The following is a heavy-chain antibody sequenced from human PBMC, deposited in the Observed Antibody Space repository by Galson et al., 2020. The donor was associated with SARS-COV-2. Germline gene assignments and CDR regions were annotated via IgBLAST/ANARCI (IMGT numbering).Heavy chain of an antibody. J-gene: IGHJ5*02. CDR3: TRGSNSSPFYHFDP. V-gene: IGHV1-2*02. D-gene: IGHD3-10*01. CDR2: INPNSGDT. CDR1: GYTFTSFA. Sequence: ASVKVSCKASGYTFTSFAMSWVRQAPGEGLEWMGWINPNSGDTDVAQKFQGRVTMTTDTSLTTAYMELSRLTSDDTAVYYCTRGSNSSPFYHFDPWGQGTLVTVSS.